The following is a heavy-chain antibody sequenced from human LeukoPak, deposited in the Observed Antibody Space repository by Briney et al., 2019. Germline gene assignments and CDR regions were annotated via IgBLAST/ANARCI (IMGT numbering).Heavy chain of an antibody. Sequence: ASVKVSCKASGYTFANYGLSWVRQAPGQGLEWMGWISGYNGNTEYAQKLQGRVTLTTDTSTRIAYMELRGLRSDDTAVYYCARVMAVARPYYMDVCETVTTVSVYS. D-gene: IGHD6-19*01. V-gene: IGHV1-18*01. J-gene: IGHJ6*03. CDR1: GYTFANYG. CDR3: ARVMAVARPYYMDV. CDR2: ISGYNGNT.